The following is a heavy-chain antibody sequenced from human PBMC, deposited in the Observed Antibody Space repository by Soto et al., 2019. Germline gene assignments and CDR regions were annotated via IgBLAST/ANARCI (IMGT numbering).Heavy chain of an antibody. V-gene: IGHV4-39*01. CDR1: GGSISSSSYY. Sequence: QLQLQESGPGLVKPSETLSLTCTVSGGSISSSSYYWGWIRQPPGKGLEWIGSIYYSGSTYYNPSLKSRVTISVDTSKNQFSLKLSSVTAADTAVYSCARLEVLWFGELSAPFDYWGQGTLVTVSS. CDR2: IYYSGST. D-gene: IGHD3-10*01. CDR3: ARLEVLWFGELSAPFDY. J-gene: IGHJ4*02.